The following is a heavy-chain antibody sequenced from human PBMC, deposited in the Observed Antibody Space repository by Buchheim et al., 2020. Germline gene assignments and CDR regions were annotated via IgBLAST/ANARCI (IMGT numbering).Heavy chain of an antibody. CDR1: GFTFSLYG. J-gene: IGHJ4*02. Sequence: VQLVESGGGVVQPGRSLRLSCAASGFTFSLYGMHWVRQAPGKGLEWVAVIWYDGSNKWYADFAKGRFTISRDNSKNTLYLQMNSLRAEDTAVYYCARSVRGYDSSGMIDYWGQGT. CDR3: ARSVRGYDSSGMIDY. CDR2: IWYDGSNK. V-gene: IGHV3-33*01. D-gene: IGHD3-22*01.